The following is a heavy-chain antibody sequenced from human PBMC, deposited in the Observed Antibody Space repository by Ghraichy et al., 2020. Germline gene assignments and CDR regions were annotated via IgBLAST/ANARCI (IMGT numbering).Heavy chain of an antibody. D-gene: IGHD4-17*01. J-gene: IGHJ3*01. CDR2: IGSSGSSD. CDR1: AFTFSRYA. Sequence: GSLRLSCAGSAFTFSRYALTWVRQAPGKGLEWVSSIGSSGSSDYITYGDSVKGRFTISRDNSRNTLYLQMSGLRAEDTARYYCAKDPNGDYVGAFDSWGQGTMVTVSS. V-gene: IGHV3-23*01. CDR3: AKDPNGDYVGAFDS.